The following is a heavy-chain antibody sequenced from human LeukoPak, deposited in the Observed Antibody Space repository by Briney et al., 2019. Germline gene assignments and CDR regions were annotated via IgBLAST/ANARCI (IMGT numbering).Heavy chain of an antibody. CDR1: GYSISSGYY. Sequence: SETLSLTCTVSGYSISSGYYWGWIRQPPGKGLEWIGSIYHSGSTYYNPSLKSRVTISVDTSKNQFSLKLSSVTAADTAVYYWATRITTGDYWGQGTLVTVSS. V-gene: IGHV4-38-2*02. CDR3: ATRITTGDY. J-gene: IGHJ4*02. D-gene: IGHD3-22*01. CDR2: IYHSGST.